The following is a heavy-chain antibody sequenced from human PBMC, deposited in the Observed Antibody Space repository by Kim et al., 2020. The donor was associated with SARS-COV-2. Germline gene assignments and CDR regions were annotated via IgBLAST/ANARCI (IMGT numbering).Heavy chain of an antibody. CDR3: ASGYGDYIFDY. Sequence: SETLSLTCTVSGGSISGGGYYWSCIRQHPGQGLVWIGYLYYSSSTYYNPSLKSRVTISVDTSKNQFSLNLSTVTAAATSVYYCASGYGDYIFDYCGQGTLVTVSP. CDR1: GGSISGGGYY. J-gene: IGHJ4*02. CDR2: LYYSSST. V-gene: IGHV4-31*03. D-gene: IGHD4-17*01.